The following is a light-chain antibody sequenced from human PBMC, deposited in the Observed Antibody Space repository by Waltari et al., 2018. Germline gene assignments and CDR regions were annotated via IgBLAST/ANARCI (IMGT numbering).Light chain of an antibody. CDR3: SSQSSNNVVL. V-gene: IGLV2-14*01. CDR1: SNDVGGYNS. J-gene: IGLJ2*01. Sequence: QSALPQPASVSGSPGQSVTIFCTGTSNDVGGYNSVSWYQEHPGQAPRVIIYDVSDRPSGCSDSFSGSKSGNTASLTISGLQAEDEADYYCSSQSSNNVVLFGGGTKLTVL. CDR2: DVS.